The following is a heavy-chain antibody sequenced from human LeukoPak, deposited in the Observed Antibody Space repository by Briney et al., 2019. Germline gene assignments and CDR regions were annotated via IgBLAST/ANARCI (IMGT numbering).Heavy chain of an antibody. V-gene: IGHV3-30*02. CDR1: GFTFSSYA. Sequence: PGGSLRLSCAASGFTFSSYAMHWVRQAPGKGLEWVAFIRYDGSNKYYADSVKGRFTISRDNSKNTLYLQMNSLRAEDTAVYYCAKEGGRYGFPLYMDVWGKGTTVTISS. CDR3: AKEGGRYGFPLYMDV. J-gene: IGHJ6*03. D-gene: IGHD3-16*02. CDR2: IRYDGSNK.